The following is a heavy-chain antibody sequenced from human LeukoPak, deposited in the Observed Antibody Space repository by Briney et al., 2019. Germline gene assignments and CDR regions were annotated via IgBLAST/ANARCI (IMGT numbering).Heavy chain of an antibody. CDR2: INPTSGGA. CDR3: ATTSVRDGFNYFDY. Sequence: ASVKVSCKASGYTFIGYYLHWVRQAPGQGLEWMGWINPTSGGANYAQKFQDRVTMTRDTSINTAYMELSSLRSEDTAFYYCATTSVRDGFNYFDYWGQGTLVPVSS. J-gene: IGHJ4*02. V-gene: IGHV1-2*02. D-gene: IGHD5-24*01. CDR1: GYTFIGYY.